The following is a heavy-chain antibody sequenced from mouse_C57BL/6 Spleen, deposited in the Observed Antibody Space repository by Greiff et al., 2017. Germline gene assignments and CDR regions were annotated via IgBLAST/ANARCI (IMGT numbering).Heavy chain of an antibody. J-gene: IGHJ3*01. D-gene: IGHD1-1*01. Sequence: EVQLQESGGDLVKPGGSLKLSCAASGFTFSSYGMSWVRQTPDKRLEWVATISSGGSYTYYPDSVKGRFTISRDNAKNTLYLQMSSLKSEDTAMYYCARPTVPFAYWGQGTLVTVSA. V-gene: IGHV5-6*01. CDR2: ISSGGSYT. CDR1: GFTFSSYG. CDR3: ARPTVPFAY.